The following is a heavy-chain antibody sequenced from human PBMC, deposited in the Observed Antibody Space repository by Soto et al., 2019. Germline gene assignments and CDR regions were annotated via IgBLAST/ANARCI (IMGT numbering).Heavy chain of an antibody. CDR1: GGSISSGANY. D-gene: IGHD3-22*01. CDR2: IYYSGST. CDR3: GRVGYYDGGGKNVFNI. Sequence: PSETLSLTCTVSGGSISSGANYWSWIRQHPGKGLEWIGYIYYSGSTYYNPSLKSRVTTSVDTSKNQFSLKLSSVTAADTAVYYCGRVGYYDGGGKNVFNIGGKGKRVPVS. J-gene: IGHJ3*02. V-gene: IGHV4-31*03.